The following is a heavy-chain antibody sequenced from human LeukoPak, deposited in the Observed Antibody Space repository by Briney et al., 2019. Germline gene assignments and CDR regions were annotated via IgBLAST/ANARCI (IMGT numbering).Heavy chain of an antibody. CDR1: GLTLSSYW. CDR3: AELTSMVEQY. J-gene: IGHJ4*02. V-gene: IGHV3-74*01. CDR2: INSDGSST. D-gene: IGHD3-10*01. Sequence: PGGSLRLSCAASGLTLSSYWMHWVRHAPGKGLVWVSRINSDGSSTRYADSVKGRFTISRDNAKNTLYLQRNSLRAEDTAVYYCAELTSMVEQYWGQGTLVTVSS.